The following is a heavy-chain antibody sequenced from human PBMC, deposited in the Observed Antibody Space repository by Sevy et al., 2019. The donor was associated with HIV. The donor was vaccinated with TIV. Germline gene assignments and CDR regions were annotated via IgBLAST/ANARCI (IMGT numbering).Heavy chain of an antibody. CDR2: ISSSSSYI. Sequence: GGSLRLSCAASGFTFSSYSMNWVRQAPGKGLEWVSSISSSSSYIYYADSLMGRFITSRDNAKNSRYLQMNSLRAEDTAFYYCARETAAGSDYWGQGTLVTVSS. V-gene: IGHV3-21*01. CDR1: GFTFSSYS. D-gene: IGHD6-13*01. CDR3: ARETAAGSDY. J-gene: IGHJ4*02.